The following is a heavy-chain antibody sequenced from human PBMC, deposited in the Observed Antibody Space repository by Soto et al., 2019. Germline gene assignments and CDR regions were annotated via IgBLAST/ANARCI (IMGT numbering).Heavy chain of an antibody. D-gene: IGHD3-16*01. V-gene: IGHV3-74*01. CDR3: ARGVQSSRVDYYYYYMDV. CDR2: INSDGSST. J-gene: IGHJ6*03. CDR1: GFTFSTYW. Sequence: EVQLVESGGGLVQPGGSLRLSCAASGFTFSTYWMHWVRQGPGKGLVWVSRINSDGSSTNYADSVRGRLTISRDNAKNTLYLQMNSLRAEDTAVYYCARGVQSSRVDYYYYYMDVWGKGTTVTVSS.